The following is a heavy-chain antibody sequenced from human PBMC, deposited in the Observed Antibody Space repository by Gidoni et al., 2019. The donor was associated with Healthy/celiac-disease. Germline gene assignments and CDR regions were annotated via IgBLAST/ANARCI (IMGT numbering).Heavy chain of an antibody. CDR2: IIPIFGTA. J-gene: IGHJ3*02. CDR3: AAEFMVQDAFDI. Sequence: QVQLVQAGAEAKKPGSSVKVSCKASGGTFSSYAISWVRQAPGQGLEWMGGIIPIFGTANYAQKFQGRVTITAAESTSPAYMELSSLRSEDTALYYCAAEFMVQDAFDIWGQGTMVTVSS. V-gene: IGHV1-69*01. CDR1: GGTFSSYA. D-gene: IGHD3-10*01.